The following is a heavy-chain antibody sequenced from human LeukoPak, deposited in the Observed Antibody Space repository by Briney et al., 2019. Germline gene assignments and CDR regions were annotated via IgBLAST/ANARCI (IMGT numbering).Heavy chain of an antibody. CDR3: ARRDTAMVDY. CDR2: INHSGST. J-gene: IGHJ4*02. V-gene: IGHV4-34*01. CDR1: GGSFSSYY. Sequence: TSETLSLTCAVYGGSFSSYYCSWIRQPPGKGLEWIGEINHSGSTNYNPSLKSRVTISVDTSKNQFSLKLSSVTAADTAVYYCARRDTAMVDYWGQGTLVTVSS. D-gene: IGHD5-18*01.